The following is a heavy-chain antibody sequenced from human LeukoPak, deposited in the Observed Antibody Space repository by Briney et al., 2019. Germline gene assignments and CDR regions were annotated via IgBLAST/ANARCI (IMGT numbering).Heavy chain of an antibody. D-gene: IGHD2-2*01. CDR1: GFTFSSYA. J-gene: IGHJ5*02. Sequence: GRSLRLSCAASGFTFSSYAIHWVRQAPGKGLEWVAVISHDGSNKYYADSVQGRFSISRDNSKNTLYLQLNSLRADDTAVYYCARSPVVVPAAITRDWFDPWGQGTLVTVSS. V-gene: IGHV3-30*04. CDR2: ISHDGSNK. CDR3: ARSPVVVPAAITRDWFDP.